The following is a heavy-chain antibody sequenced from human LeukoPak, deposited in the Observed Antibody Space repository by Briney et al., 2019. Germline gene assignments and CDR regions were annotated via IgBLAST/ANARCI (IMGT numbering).Heavy chain of an antibody. CDR1: GGSISSYY. Sequence: PSETLSLTCTVSGGSISSYYWSWIRQPPGKGLEWIGYIYYSGSTNYNPSLKSRVIISVDTSKNQFSLKLSSVTAADTAVYYCARASPAGQLAPEYWGQGTLVTVSS. CDR2: IYYSGST. V-gene: IGHV4-59*01. J-gene: IGHJ4*02. D-gene: IGHD6-13*01. CDR3: ARASPAGQLAPEY.